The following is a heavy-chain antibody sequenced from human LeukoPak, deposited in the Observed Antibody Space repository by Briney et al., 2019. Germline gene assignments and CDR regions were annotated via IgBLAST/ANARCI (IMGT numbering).Heavy chain of an antibody. CDR1: GFTFSDYY. CDR2: ITSSGSTI. D-gene: IGHD1-1*01. CDR3: ARARLNWPVHYYYYYGMDV. J-gene: IGHJ6*02. Sequence: PGGSLRLSCAASGFTFSDYYMGWIRQAPGKGLECVSYITSSGSTIYHADSVKGRFTISRDNAKNSLNLQMNSLRAEDTAVYYCARARLNWPVHYYYYYGMDVWGQGTTVTVSS. V-gene: IGHV3-11*04.